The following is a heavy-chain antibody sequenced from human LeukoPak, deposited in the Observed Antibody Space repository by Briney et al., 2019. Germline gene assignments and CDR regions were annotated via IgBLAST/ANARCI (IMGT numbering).Heavy chain of an antibody. CDR3: ARALGGWYDY. CDR2: IYHSGST. CDR1: GGSISSSNW. J-gene: IGHJ4*02. Sequence: SETLSLTCAVSGGSISSSNWWSWVRQPPGKGLEWIGEIYHSGSTNYNPSLKSRVTISVYKSKNQFSLKLSSVTAADTAVYYCARALGGWYDYWGQGTLVTVSS. D-gene: IGHD6-19*01. V-gene: IGHV4-4*02.